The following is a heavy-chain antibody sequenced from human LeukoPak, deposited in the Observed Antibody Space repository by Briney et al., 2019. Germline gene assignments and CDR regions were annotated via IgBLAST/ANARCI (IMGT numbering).Heavy chain of an antibody. J-gene: IGHJ6*04. CDR2: ISSSSSYT. CDR1: GFTFSDYY. V-gene: IGHV3-11*06. Sequence: PGGSLRLSCAASGFTFSDYYMSWVRQAPGKGLEWVSYISSSSSYTNYADSVKGRFTISRDNAKNSLYLQMNSLRAEDTAVYYCAREDGRGDYYYYYGMDVWGKGTTVTVSS. CDR3: AREDGRGDYYYYYGMDV. D-gene: IGHD3-10*01.